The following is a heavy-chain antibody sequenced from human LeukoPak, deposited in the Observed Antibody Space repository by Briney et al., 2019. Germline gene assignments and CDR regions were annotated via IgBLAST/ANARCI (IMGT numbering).Heavy chain of an antibody. CDR2: IYYSGTT. J-gene: IGHJ3*02. Sequence: SETLSLTCTVSGGSISSHYWSWLRQPPGKGLEWIGYIYYSGTTSYNPSLESRVTMSVDTSKNQFSLKLSSMTAADTAVYYCAKSNGYGLVDIWGQGTMVTVSS. D-gene: IGHD3-10*01. CDR1: GGSISSHY. V-gene: IGHV4-59*11. CDR3: AKSNGYGLVDI.